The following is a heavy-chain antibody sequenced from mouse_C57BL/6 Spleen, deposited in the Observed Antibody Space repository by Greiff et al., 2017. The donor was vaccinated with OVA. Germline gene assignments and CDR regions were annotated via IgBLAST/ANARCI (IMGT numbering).Heavy chain of an antibody. CDR1: GYAFSSSW. D-gene: IGHD1-1*01. CDR3: ARWHYGSSYGYFDV. J-gene: IGHJ1*03. Sequence: VQLQQSGPELVKPGASVKISCKASGYAFSSSWMNWVKQRPGKGLAWIGRLYPGDGDTNYNGTFKGKATLTADKSSSTAYMQLSSLTSEDSAVYFCARWHYGSSYGYFDVWGTGTTVTVSS. CDR2: LYPGDGDT. V-gene: IGHV1-82*01.